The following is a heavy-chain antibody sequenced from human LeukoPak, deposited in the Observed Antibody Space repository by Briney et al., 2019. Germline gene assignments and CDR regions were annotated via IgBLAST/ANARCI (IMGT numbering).Heavy chain of an antibody. J-gene: IGHJ4*02. Sequence: ASVKVSCKASGYAFPSYYIHWVRQAPGQGLEWMGIINPSGGSSRYAQRFQGRVTMTGDTSTSTVYMELSSLRSEDTAMYYCALILRDIDYWGQGTLVTVSS. V-gene: IGHV1-46*01. CDR3: ALILRDIDY. CDR2: INPSGGSS. D-gene: IGHD2-8*01. CDR1: GYAFPSYY.